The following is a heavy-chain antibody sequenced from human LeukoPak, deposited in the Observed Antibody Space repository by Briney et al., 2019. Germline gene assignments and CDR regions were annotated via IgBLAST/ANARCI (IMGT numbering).Heavy chain of an antibody. V-gene: IGHV4-59*01. J-gene: IGHJ4*02. Sequence: SETLSLTCTVSRGSISLYHWSWIRQPPGKGLEWIAYRQSNGYTEYYPSLMSRVTISLDTSKRQLSLKLTSVTAADTAVYYCARGVYGAYFDFWGQGTLVTVPS. D-gene: IGHD4-17*01. CDR3: ARGVYGAYFDF. CDR1: RGSISLYH. CDR2: RQSNGYT.